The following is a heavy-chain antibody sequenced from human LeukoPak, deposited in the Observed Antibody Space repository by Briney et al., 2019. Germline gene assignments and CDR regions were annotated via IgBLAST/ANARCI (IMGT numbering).Heavy chain of an antibody. CDR2: IKQDGSEK. CDR1: GFIFSSYW. J-gene: IGHJ4*02. V-gene: IGHV3-7*01. D-gene: IGHD1-1*01. Sequence: GGSLRLSCAASGFIFSSYWMSWVRQAPGKGLEWVANIKQDGSEKYYVDSVKGRFTISRDNAKNSLYLQMNSLRAEDTAVYYCAREHNWNDALDYWGQGTLVTVSS. CDR3: AREHNWNDALDY.